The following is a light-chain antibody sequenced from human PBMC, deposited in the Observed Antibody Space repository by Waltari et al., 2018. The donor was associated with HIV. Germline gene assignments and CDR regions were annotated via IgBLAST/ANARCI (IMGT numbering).Light chain of an antibody. CDR1: RNDIGTSKY. CDR3: SSYTSSTTVI. J-gene: IGLJ2*01. Sequence: QSALTQPASVSGSPGQSITISCTGSRNDIGTSKYVPWSQQHPGKAPKVLIYEVTNRPSGVSDRFSGSKSGNTASLVISGLQTDDEADYYCSSYTSSTTVIFGGGTKLTVL. V-gene: IGLV2-14*01. CDR2: EVT.